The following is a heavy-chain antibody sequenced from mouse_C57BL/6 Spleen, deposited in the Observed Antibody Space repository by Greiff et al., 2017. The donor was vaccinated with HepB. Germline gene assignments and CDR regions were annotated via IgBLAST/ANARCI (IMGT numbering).Heavy chain of an antibody. J-gene: IGHJ4*01. CDR1: GYTFTSYW. CDR3: AGKLVYAMEY. Sequence: QVQLQQPGAELVMPGASVKLSCKASGYTFTSYWMHWVKQRPGQGLEWIGEIDPSDSYTNYNQKFKGKSTLTVDKSSSTAYMQLSSLTSEDSAVYYCAGKLVYAMEYWGQGTSVTVSS. D-gene: IGHD4-1*01. V-gene: IGHV1-69*01. CDR2: IDPSDSYT.